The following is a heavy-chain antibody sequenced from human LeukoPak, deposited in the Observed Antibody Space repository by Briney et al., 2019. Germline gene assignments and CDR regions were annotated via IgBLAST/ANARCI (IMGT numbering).Heavy chain of an antibody. J-gene: IGHJ5*02. V-gene: IGHV1-18*01. CDR1: GYTFTSYG. CDR2: ISAYNGST. CDR3: ARDPSVDGWFDP. D-gene: IGHD2-15*01. Sequence: ASVKVSCKASGYTFTSYGISWVRQAPGQGLEWMGWISAYNGSTNYAQKLQGRVTMTTDTSTSTAYMELRSLRSDDTAVYYCARDPSVDGWFDPWGQGTLVTVSS.